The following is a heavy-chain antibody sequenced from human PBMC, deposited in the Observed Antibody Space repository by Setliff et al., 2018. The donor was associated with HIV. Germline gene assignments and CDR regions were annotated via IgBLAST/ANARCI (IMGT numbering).Heavy chain of an antibody. V-gene: IGHV1-69*10. CDR3: ARSYCSGGSCYRFDAFDI. CDR2: IIPILGIA. D-gene: IGHD2-15*01. J-gene: IGHJ3*02. Sequence: SVKVSCKTSGDTFSNFPISWVRQAPGQGLEWMGGIIPILGIANYAQKFQGRVTITADKSTSTAYMELSSLRSEDTAVYYCARSYCSGGSCYRFDAFDIWGQGTMVTVSS. CDR1: GDTFSNFP.